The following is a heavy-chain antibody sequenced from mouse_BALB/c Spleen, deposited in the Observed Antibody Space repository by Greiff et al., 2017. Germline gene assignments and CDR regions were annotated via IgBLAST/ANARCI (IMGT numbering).Heavy chain of an antibody. CDR1: GYSITSDYA. CDR2: ISYSGST. D-gene: IGHD1-2*01. J-gene: IGHJ4*01. Sequence: EVKLQESGPGLVKPSQSLSLTCTVTGYSITSDYAWNWLRQFPGNKLEWMGYISYSGSTSYNPSLKSRISITRDTSKNQFFLQLNSVTTEDTATYYCAPLLSYAMDYWGQGTSVTVSS. V-gene: IGHV3-2*02. CDR3: APLLSYAMDY.